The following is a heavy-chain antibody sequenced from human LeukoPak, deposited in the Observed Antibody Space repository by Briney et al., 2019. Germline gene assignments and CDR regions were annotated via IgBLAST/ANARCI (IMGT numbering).Heavy chain of an antibody. CDR3: ARGELGDSSGFSFFDY. V-gene: IGHV1-69*05. D-gene: IGHD3-22*01. CDR1: GYTFTAYD. CDR2: VIAIFGRV. J-gene: IGHJ4*02. Sequence: SVKVSCKASGYTFTAYDINWVRQAPGQGLECMGGVIAIFGRVKYGQKFQGRATITTDESTSTAYMELSSLTSEDTGVYYCARGELGDSSGFSFFDYWGQGTLVTVSS.